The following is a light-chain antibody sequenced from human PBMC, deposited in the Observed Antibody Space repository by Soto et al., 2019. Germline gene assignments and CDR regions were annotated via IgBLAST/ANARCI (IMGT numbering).Light chain of an antibody. CDR1: QDITND. Sequence: DIQMTQSPSSLSASVGDRVTITCQASQDITNDLNWYQQKPGKAPKLLIYEASNLETGVPSRFSGSGSGTDFTFTISSLQPEDIATYFCQQYDNVPRTFGGGTKVEIK. CDR2: EAS. V-gene: IGKV1-33*01. CDR3: QQYDNVPRT. J-gene: IGKJ4*01.